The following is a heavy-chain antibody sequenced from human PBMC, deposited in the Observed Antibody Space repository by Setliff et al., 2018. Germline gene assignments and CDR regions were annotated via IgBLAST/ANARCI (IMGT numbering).Heavy chain of an antibody. CDR3: ARVRRVVIAYYYYMDV. CDR2: INHSGST. J-gene: IGHJ6*03. D-gene: IGHD2-21*01. Sequence: SETLSLTCAVYGGSFSGYYWSWIRQPPGKGLEWIGDINHSGSTNYNPSLKSRVTISVDTSKNQFSLKLSSVTAADTAVYYCARVRRVVIAYYYYMDVWGKGTTVTVSS. V-gene: IGHV4-34*01. CDR1: GGSFSGYY.